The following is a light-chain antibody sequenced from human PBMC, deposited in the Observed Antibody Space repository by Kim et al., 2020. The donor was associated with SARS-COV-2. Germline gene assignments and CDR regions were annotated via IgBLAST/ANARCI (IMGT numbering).Light chain of an antibody. V-gene: IGLV2-14*01. Sequence: QSALTQPASVSGSPGQSITISCTGTSSDVGGYNYVSWYQQHPGKATKLMIYDVRKRPPGVSNRFSGSKSGNTASLTISGPQAEDEADYYCSSYTSSSNYVVFGGGTKL. CDR2: DVR. CDR1: SSDVGGYNY. CDR3: SSYTSSSNYVV. J-gene: IGLJ2*01.